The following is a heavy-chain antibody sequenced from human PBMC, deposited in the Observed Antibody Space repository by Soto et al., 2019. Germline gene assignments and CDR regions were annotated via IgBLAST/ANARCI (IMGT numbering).Heavy chain of an antibody. CDR2: IFSNEDK. D-gene: IGHD3-10*01. CDR3: SHMRGSGLFGMDV. Sequence: SGPTLVNPTQTLTLTRTFPGFSLSISVVGVGWIRRPPGKALEWLALIFSNEDKRYSPSLESRLTITKDTSKNLLLLIITNMVPADTATSSCSHMRGSGLFGMDVWGQGTTVTVSS. J-gene: IGHJ6*02. V-gene: IGHV2-5*01. CDR1: GFSLSISVVG.